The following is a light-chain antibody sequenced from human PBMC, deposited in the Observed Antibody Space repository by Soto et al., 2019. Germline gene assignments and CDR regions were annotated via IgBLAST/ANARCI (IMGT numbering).Light chain of an antibody. CDR3: TSYTTSSTLV. V-gene: IGLV2-14*01. CDR2: DVS. CDR1: SSDVGGYNY. Sequence: QSALTPPASVSGSPGQSITISCTGTSSDVGGYNYVSWYQQYPGKAPKLMIYDVSNRPSGVSNRVSGSKSGNTASLTISGLQADDEADDYCTSYTTSSTLVFGTGTKLTVL. J-gene: IGLJ1*01.